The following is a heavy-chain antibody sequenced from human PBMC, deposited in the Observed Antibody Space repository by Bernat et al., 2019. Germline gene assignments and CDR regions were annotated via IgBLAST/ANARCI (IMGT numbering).Heavy chain of an antibody. V-gene: IGHV3-11*01. J-gene: IGHJ3*02. D-gene: IGHD3-22*01. CDR2: ISSSGSTI. CDR3: AKEYYYDSSGSFNGAFDI. Sequence: VQLVESGGGVVQPGRSLRLSCVASGFTFSDYSLHWIRQAPGKGLEWVSYISSSGSTIYYADSVKGRFTTSRDNAKNSLYPQMNSLRAEDTAVYYCAKEYYYDSSGSFNGAFDIWGQGTMVTVSS. CDR1: GFTFSDYS.